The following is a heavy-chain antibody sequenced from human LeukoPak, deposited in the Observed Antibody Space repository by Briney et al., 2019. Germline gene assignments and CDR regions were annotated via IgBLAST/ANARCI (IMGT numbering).Heavy chain of an antibody. V-gene: IGHV3-9*01. CDR3: AKGGYYYYYGMDV. J-gene: IGHJ6*02. D-gene: IGHD5-12*01. Sequence: GGSLRLSCAASGFTFSTYAMHWVRQAPGKGLEWVSGISWNSGSIGYADSVKGRFTISRDNAKNSLYLQMNSLRAEDTALYYCAKGGYYYYYGMDVWGQGTTVTVSS. CDR2: ISWNSGSI. CDR1: GFTFSTYA.